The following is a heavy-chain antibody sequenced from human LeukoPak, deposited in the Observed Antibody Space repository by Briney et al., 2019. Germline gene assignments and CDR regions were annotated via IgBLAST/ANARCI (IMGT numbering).Heavy chain of an antibody. CDR3: ARAPRGFQWFVEY. CDR2: ISGSGGST. Sequence: GGCLRLSCATSGFTFSDYAMTWVRQAPGKGLEWVSDISGSGGSTYYADSVKGRFTISRDSSKNTLFLQMNSLRPEDTAVYYCARAPRGFQWFVEYWGQGTLVTVSS. D-gene: IGHD3-10*01. CDR1: GFTFSDYA. J-gene: IGHJ4*02. V-gene: IGHV3-23*01.